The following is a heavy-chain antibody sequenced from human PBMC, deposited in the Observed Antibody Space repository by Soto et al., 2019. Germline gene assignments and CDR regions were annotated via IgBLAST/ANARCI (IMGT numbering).Heavy chain of an antibody. CDR3: ARCSSGSGYYSYFDY. CDR1: GGSISSGGYY. Sequence: SETLSLTCTVSGGSISSGGYYWSWIRQHPGKGLEWIGYIYYSGSTYYNPSLKSRVTISVDTSKNQFSLKLSSVTAADTAVYYCARCSSGSGYYSYFDYWGQGTLVTVSS. CDR2: IYYSGST. D-gene: IGHD3-3*01. V-gene: IGHV4-31*03. J-gene: IGHJ4*02.